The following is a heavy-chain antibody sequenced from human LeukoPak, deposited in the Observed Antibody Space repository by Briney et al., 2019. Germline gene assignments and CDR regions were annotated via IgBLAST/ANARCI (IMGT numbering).Heavy chain of an antibody. D-gene: IGHD1-1*01. J-gene: IGHJ3*02. CDR2: IKQDASEK. Sequence: GGSLRLSCAASGFTFSSFWMSWVRQAPGKGLEWVANIKQDASEKYYVDSVKGRFTISRDNAKNSLYLQMNSLRAEDTALYYCARVANWIDASDIWSQGTVVTVSS. CDR1: GFTFSSFW. V-gene: IGHV3-7*01. CDR3: ARVANWIDASDI.